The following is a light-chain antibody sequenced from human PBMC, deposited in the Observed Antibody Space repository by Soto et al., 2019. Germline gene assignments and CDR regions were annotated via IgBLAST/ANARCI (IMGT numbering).Light chain of an antibody. Sequence: EIVMTQSPATLSVSPGERVTLSCRASQSVRSYLAWYQQKPGQAPKVLIYRASIRATGIPDRFTGSGSGTDFTLTISRLEPEDFVVYYCQQYGSSSWTFGQGTKVDIK. CDR2: RAS. CDR3: QQYGSSSWT. J-gene: IGKJ1*01. V-gene: IGKV3-20*01. CDR1: QSVRSY.